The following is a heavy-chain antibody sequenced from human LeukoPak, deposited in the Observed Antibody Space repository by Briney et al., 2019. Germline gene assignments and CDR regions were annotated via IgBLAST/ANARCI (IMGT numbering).Heavy chain of an antibody. CDR2: INHSGST. J-gene: IGHJ3*02. Sequence: SETLSLTCAVYGGSFSGYYWSWIRQPPGKGLEWIGEINHSGSTNYNPSLKSRVTISVDTSKNQFSLKLSSVTAADTAVYYCAREESSPDAFDIWGQGTMVTVSS. V-gene: IGHV4-34*01. D-gene: IGHD6-13*01. CDR1: GGSFSGYY. CDR3: AREESSPDAFDI.